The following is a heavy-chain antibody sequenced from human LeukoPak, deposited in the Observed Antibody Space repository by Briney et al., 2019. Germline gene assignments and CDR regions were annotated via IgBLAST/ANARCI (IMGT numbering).Heavy chain of an antibody. V-gene: IGHV3-30*04. CDR3: ARDIGGAGY. CDR1: GFTFSSYA. J-gene: IGHJ4*02. Sequence: PGGSLRLSCAASGFTFSSYAMHWVRQAPGKGLEWVTVISYDGSNKYYTDSVKGRFTISRDNSKNTLYLQMNSLRAEDRAVYYCARDIGGAGYWGQGTLVTVSS. D-gene: IGHD6-19*01. CDR2: ISYDGSNK.